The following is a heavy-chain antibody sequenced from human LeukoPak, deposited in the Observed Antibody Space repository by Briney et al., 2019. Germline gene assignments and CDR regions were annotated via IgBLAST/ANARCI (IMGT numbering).Heavy chain of an antibody. CDR3: ARGSVVAARDHQNWFDP. CDR2: IYYSGTT. V-gene: IGHV4-59*12. CDR1: GASIDSYY. J-gene: IGHJ5*02. D-gene: IGHD2-15*01. Sequence: SETLSLTCTISGASIDSYYWSWIRQPPGKGLEWIGYIYYSGTTNYNPSLKSRVTISTDTSKNQLSLKLSSVTAADTAVYYCARGSVVAARDHQNWFDPWGQGTLVTVSS.